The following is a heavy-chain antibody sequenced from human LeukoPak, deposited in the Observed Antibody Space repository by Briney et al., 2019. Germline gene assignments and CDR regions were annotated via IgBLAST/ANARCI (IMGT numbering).Heavy chain of an antibody. V-gene: IGHV3-30*03. CDR1: GFTFSSYG. J-gene: IGHJ5*02. CDR2: ISYDGSNK. Sequence: PGGSLRLSCAASGFTFSSYGMHWVRQAPGKGLEWVAVISYDGSNKYYADSVKGRFTISRDNSKNTLYLQMNSLRAEDTAVYYCARSAGGSGSFPWGQGTLVTVSS. CDR3: ARSAGGSGSFP. D-gene: IGHD3-10*01.